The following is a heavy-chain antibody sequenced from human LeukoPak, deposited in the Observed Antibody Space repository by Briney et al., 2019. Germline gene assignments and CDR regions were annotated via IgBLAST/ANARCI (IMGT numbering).Heavy chain of an antibody. J-gene: IGHJ4*02. CDR3: ARTGTYYYDSSGPTSPD. V-gene: IGHV3-21*01. D-gene: IGHD3-22*01. Sequence: GGSLRLSCAASGFTFSSYSMNWVGQAPGKGLEWVSSISSSSSYIYYADSVKGRFTISRDNAKNSLYLQMNSLRAEDTAVYYCARTGTYYYDSSGPTSPDWGQGTLVTVSS. CDR1: GFTFSSYS. CDR2: ISSSSSYI.